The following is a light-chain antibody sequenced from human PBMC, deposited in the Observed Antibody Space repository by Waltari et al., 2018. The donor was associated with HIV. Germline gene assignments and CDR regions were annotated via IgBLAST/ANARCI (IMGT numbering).Light chain of an antibody. CDR3: QVWESSSDHVV. V-gene: IGLV3-21*02. J-gene: IGLJ2*01. Sequence: SYVLTQSPSVSAALGQTASIACGGNNIGRQNVPWYQQKPGQAPALVIYDDRDRPSVIPERFSGSNSGHTATLSIGRVEAGDEADYYCQVWESSSDHVVIGGGTKLTV. CDR2: DDR. CDR1: NIGRQN.